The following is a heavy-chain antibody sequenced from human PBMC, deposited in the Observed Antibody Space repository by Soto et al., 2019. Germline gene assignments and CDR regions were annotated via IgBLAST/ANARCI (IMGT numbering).Heavy chain of an antibody. Sequence: GGSLRLSCTASGFTFGDYAMSWVRQAPGKGLEWVGFIRSKAYGGTTEYAASVKGRFTISRDDSKSIAYLQMNSLKTEDTAVYYCTREGLQEDSSGYYYYYYGMDVWGQGTTVTVSS. CDR1: GFTFGDYA. V-gene: IGHV3-49*04. J-gene: IGHJ6*02. D-gene: IGHD3-22*01. CDR3: TREGLQEDSSGYYYYYYGMDV. CDR2: IRSKAYGGTT.